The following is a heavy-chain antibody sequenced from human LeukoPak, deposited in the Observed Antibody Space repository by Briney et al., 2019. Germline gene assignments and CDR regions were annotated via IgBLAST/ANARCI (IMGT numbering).Heavy chain of an antibody. V-gene: IGHV4-59*01. J-gene: IGHJ4*02. Sequence: PSETLSLTCTVSGGSISSYYWSWIRQPPGKGLEWIGYIYYSGSTNYNPSLKSRVTISVDTSKNQFSLKLSSVTAADTAVYYCARGLLLWFGELSHFDYWGQGTLVTVSS. CDR2: IYYSGST. D-gene: IGHD3-10*01. CDR1: GGSISSYY. CDR3: ARGLLLWFGELSHFDY.